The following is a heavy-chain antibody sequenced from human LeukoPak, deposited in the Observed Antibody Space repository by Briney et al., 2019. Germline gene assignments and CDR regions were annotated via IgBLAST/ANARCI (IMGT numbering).Heavy chain of an antibody. CDR1: GGSFSGYY. CDR2: INHSGST. Sequence: PSETLSLTCAVYGGSFSGYYWSWICQPPGKGLEWIGEINHSGSTNYNPSLKSRVTISVDTSKNQFSLKLSSVTAADTAVYYCARIAAAGTDYWGQGTLVTVSS. J-gene: IGHJ4*02. CDR3: ARIAAAGTDY. D-gene: IGHD6-13*01. V-gene: IGHV4-34*01.